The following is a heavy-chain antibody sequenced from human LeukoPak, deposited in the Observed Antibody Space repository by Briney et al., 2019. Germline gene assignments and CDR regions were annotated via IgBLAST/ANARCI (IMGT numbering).Heavy chain of an antibody. J-gene: IGHJ3*02. V-gene: IGHV3-21*01. D-gene: IGHD3-10*01. Sequence: GGSLRLSCAASGFTFSSYSMNWVRQAPGKGLEWVSSISSSSYIYYADSVKGRFTISRDNAKNSLYLQMNSLRAEDTAVYYCARDLTRAYYYGSGSFGRAFDIWGQGTMVTVSS. CDR3: ARDLTRAYYYGSGSFGRAFDI. CDR2: ISSSSYI. CDR1: GFTFSSYS.